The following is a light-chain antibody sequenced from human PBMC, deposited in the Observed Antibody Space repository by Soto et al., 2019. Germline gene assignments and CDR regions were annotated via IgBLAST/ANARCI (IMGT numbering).Light chain of an antibody. CDR3: QQYNNWPPLT. V-gene: IGKV3-15*01. Sequence: EIVMTQSPASLSVSAGERATLSCRASQSVSSNLAWYQQKPGQAPRLLIFGASTRPTGIPARFSGSGSGTEVTLTISSLQYEDFAVYYCQQYNNWPPLTFGGGTKVEIK. J-gene: IGKJ4*02. CDR2: GAS. CDR1: QSVSSN.